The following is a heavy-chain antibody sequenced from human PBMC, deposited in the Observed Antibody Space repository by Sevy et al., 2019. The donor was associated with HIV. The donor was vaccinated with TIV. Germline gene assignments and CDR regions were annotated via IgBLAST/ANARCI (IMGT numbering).Heavy chain of an antibody. V-gene: IGHV3-23*01. CDR3: AGGRYDSSGSFDAPDI. D-gene: IGHD3-22*01. Sequence: GGSLRLSCKPSGFTFTSYAMNWVRQAPGKGLEWISTIYGGGGVTYYADSVKGRFTISRDNSKNTLYLQMNSLRTEDTALNYWAGGRYDSSGSFDAPDIWGQGTMVTVSS. CDR1: GFTFTSYA. J-gene: IGHJ3*02. CDR2: IYGGGGVT.